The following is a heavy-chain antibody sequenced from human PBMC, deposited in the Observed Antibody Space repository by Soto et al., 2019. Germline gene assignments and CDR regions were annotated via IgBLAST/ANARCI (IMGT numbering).Heavy chain of an antibody. J-gene: IGHJ4*02. CDR2: ISSSGGAT. CDR1: GFTLSSYA. Sequence: ESGGGLAQPGGSLRLSCAASGFTLSSYAMSWVRQVPGKGLEWVSDISSSGGATHYADSVKGRFTISRDNSKNTLHLQMNSLRAEDTAVYYCAKVYGSGSYYFDYWGQGTLVTVSS. CDR3: AKVYGSGSYYFDY. V-gene: IGHV3-23*01. D-gene: IGHD3-10*01.